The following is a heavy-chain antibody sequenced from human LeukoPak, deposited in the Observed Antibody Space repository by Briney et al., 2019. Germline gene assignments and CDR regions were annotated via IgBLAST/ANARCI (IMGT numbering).Heavy chain of an antibody. Sequence: GGSLRLSCAASGFTFSSHWMHWVRQAPGKGLEWVANIKEDGGEANYVGSVKGRFTVSRDNAKQSLYLQMNSLRVEDTAIYYCATRKCSISACRASSYRCMDDWGKGTTVTVSS. CDR1: GFTFSSHW. D-gene: IGHD2-2*01. CDR3: ATRKCSISACRASSYRCMDD. V-gene: IGHV3-7*01. J-gene: IGHJ6*03. CDR2: IKEDGGEA.